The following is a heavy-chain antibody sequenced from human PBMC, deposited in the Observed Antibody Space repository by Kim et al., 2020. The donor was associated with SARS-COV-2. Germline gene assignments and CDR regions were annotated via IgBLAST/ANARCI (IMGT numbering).Heavy chain of an antibody. CDR2: IYHSGST. D-gene: IGHD5-12*01. CDR1: GYSISSGYY. Sequence: SETLSLTCTVSGYSISSGYYWGWIRQPPGKGLEWIGSIYHSGSTYYNPSLKSRVTISVDTSKNQFSLKLSSVTAEDTAVYYCARERGLWLRTYYFDYWGQGTLVTVSS. J-gene: IGHJ4*02. V-gene: IGHV4-38-2*02. CDR3: ARERGLWLRTYYFDY.